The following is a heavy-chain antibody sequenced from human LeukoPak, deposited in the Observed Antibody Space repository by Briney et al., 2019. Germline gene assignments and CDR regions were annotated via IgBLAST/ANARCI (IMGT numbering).Heavy chain of an antibody. V-gene: IGHV3-23*01. J-gene: IGHJ4*02. CDR1: GFTFSSYA. D-gene: IGHD3-22*01. CDR3: AKEFRDRSGPTFDY. Sequence: GASLRLSCAASGFTFSSYAMSWVRQAPGKGLEWVSAISGSGGSTYYADSVKGRFTISRDNSKNTLYLQMNSLRAEDTAVYYWAKEFRDRSGPTFDYWGQGTLVTVSS. CDR2: ISGSGGST.